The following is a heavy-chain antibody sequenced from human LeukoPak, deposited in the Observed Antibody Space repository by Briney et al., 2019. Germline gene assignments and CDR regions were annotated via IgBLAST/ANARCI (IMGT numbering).Heavy chain of an antibody. Sequence: KAGGSLRLSCAASGFTISYAWMSWVRQAPGKGLEWVGRIKSKRDGGTADSAAPVKGRFTISRDDSKNTVYLQMNSLKTEDTAVYYCATDLGSGSLFDYWGQGTLVTVSS. CDR3: ATDLGSGSLFDY. CDR1: GFTISYAW. J-gene: IGHJ4*02. CDR2: IKSKRDGGTA. V-gene: IGHV3-15*01. D-gene: IGHD1-26*01.